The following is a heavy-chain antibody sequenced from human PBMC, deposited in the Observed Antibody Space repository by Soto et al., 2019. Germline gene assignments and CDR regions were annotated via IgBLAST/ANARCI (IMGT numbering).Heavy chain of an antibody. V-gene: IGHV4-61*01. Sequence: SETLSLTFSVSGGSASSSNYYWGWIRQPPGKGLEWIGYMYYSGSTNYNPSLKSRVTISIDTSKNQFSLKLRSVTAADTAVYYCAREEMATHYYFDYWGQGTLVTVSS. CDR2: MYYSGST. CDR3: AREEMATHYYFDY. J-gene: IGHJ4*02. D-gene: IGHD5-12*01. CDR1: GGSASSSNYY.